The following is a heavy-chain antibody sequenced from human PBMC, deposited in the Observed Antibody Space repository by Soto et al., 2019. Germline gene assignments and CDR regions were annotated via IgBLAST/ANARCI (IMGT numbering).Heavy chain of an antibody. J-gene: IGHJ2*01. CDR2: TSGGGDVV. V-gene: IGHV3-23*01. Sequence: EVQLLESGGGLIQPGGSLRLSCIASGFTFINYAMNWVRQSPGKGLEWVSGTSGGGDVVFYADSVKGRFAISRDNSKNTLSLQMNSLRAEDTALYYCVKKSIGTVTNPVYWSFDLWGRGTLVTVSS. D-gene: IGHD4-17*01. CDR1: GFTFINYA. CDR3: VKKSIGTVTNPVYWSFDL.